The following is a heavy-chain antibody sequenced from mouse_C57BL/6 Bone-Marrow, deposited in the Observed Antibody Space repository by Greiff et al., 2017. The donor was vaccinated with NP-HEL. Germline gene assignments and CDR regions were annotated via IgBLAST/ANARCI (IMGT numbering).Heavy chain of an antibody. Sequence: QVQLQQPGPELVKPGASEKISCKASGYSFTSYYIHWVKQRPGQGLEWIGWIYPGSGNTKYNEKFKGKATLTADTSSSTAYMQLSSLTSEDSAVYYCARERLGFAYWGQGTLVTVSA. J-gene: IGHJ3*01. CDR3: ARERLGFAY. V-gene: IGHV1-66*01. CDR2: IYPGSGNT. CDR1: GYSFTSYY.